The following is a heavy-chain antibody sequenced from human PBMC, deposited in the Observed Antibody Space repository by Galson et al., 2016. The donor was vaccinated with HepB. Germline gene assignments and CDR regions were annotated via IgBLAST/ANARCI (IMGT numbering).Heavy chain of an antibody. V-gene: IGHV3-23*01. CDR3: AARYGSGSYYAD. CDR2: IGTGDGST. Sequence: SLRLSCATSGFSFGGYVMTWVRQAPGKGPEWVSSIGTGDGSTKYVASAKGHFTISKDNSKNTVYLQMNSLRAEDTAVYYCAARYGSGSYYADWGQGTLVTVAS. J-gene: IGHJ4*02. D-gene: IGHD3-10*01. CDR1: GFSFGGYV.